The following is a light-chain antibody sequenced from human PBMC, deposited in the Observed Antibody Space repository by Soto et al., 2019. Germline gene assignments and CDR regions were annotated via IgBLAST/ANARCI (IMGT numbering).Light chain of an antibody. Sequence: ALTQPASVSGSPGQSITISCTGTSSDVGGYNYVSWYQQHPGKAPKLMIYDVSNRPSGVSNRFSGSKSGNTASLTISGLQAEDEADYYCSSYTSSSTPYVLGTGTKVTVL. CDR3: SSYTSSSTPYV. V-gene: IGLV2-14*01. CDR1: SSDVGGYNY. CDR2: DVS. J-gene: IGLJ1*01.